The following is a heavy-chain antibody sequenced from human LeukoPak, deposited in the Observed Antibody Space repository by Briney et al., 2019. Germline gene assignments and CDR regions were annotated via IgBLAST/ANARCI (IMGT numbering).Heavy chain of an antibody. CDR3: ARGGPHSDYDSSGYFDY. V-gene: IGHV4-59*01. CDR1: GGSISSYY. D-gene: IGHD3-22*01. CDR2: IYYSGST. Sequence: SETLSLTCTVSGGSISSYYWSWIRQPPGKGLEWIGYIYYSGSTNYNPSLKSRVTISVDTSKNQFSLKLSSVTAADTAVYYCARGGPHSDYDSSGYFDYWGQGTLVTVSS. J-gene: IGHJ4*02.